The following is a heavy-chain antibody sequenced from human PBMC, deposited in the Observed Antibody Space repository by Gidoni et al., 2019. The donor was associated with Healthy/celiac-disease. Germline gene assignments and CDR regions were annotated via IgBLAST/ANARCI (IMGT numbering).Heavy chain of an antibody. CDR1: GGSISSSSYY. CDR3: ASLQQLAHFDY. J-gene: IGHJ4*02. Sequence: QLQLQESGPGLVKPSETLSLTCTVSGGSISSSSYYWGWIRQPPGKGLEWIGSIYYSGSTYYNPSLKSRVTISVDTSKNQFSLKLSSVTAADTAVYYCASLQQLAHFDYWGQGTLVTVSS. CDR2: IYYSGST. V-gene: IGHV4-39*01. D-gene: IGHD6-13*01.